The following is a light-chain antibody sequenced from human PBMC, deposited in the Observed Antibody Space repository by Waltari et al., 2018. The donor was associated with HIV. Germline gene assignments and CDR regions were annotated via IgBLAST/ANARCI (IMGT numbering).Light chain of an antibody. CDR3: QQYTTFPWT. V-gene: IGKV1-5*03. CDR2: KAS. J-gene: IGKJ1*01. CDR1: QNVSSW. Sequence: DIQMPQSPSPLSASSGHRVPINCRASQNVSSWLAWYQQKSGKAPKLLIYKASALEFGVPSRFSGSGSGADFTLVISSLQPDDCATYYCQQYTTFPWTFGQGTKVEIK.